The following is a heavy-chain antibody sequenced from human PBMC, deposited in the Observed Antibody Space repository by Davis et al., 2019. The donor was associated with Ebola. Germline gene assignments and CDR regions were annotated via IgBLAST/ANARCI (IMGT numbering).Heavy chain of an antibody. CDR1: GFTFSDYY. CDR2: ISSSSNYI. Sequence: GGSLRLSCAASGFTFSDYYMIWIRQAPGKGLEWVSFISSSSNYIYYADSVKGRFTVSRDNAKNSLYLQMNSLRAEDTAVYYCVRDPALVVTGGGWFFGLWGRGTLVTVSS. J-gene: IGHJ2*01. D-gene: IGHD2-21*02. CDR3: VRDPALVVTGGGWFFGL. V-gene: IGHV3-11*06.